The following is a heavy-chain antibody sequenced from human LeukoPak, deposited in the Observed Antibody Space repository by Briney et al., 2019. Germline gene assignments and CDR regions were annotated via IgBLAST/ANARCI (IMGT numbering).Heavy chain of an antibody. V-gene: IGHV3-21*01. CDR2: ITSSSYI. J-gene: IGHJ5*02. CDR1: GFTFSSYS. D-gene: IGHD3-16*02. Sequence: GGSLRLSCAASGFTFSSYSMNWVRQAPGKGLEWVSSITSSSYIYYADSVKGRFTISRDNAKNSLYLQMNSLRAEDTVVYYCARDREGDYIWGSYRPDWFDPWGQGTLVTVSS. CDR3: ARDREGDYIWGSYRPDWFDP.